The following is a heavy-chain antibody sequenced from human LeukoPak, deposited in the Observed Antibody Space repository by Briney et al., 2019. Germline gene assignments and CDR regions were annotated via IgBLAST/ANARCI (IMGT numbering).Heavy chain of an antibody. V-gene: IGHV3-30-3*01. Sequence: LSLTCTVSGGSISSYYWSWIRQPPGKGLEWVAVISYDGSNKYYADSVKGRFTISRDNSKNTLYLQMNSLRAEDTAVYYCARDGAPITIFGVVIRNWFDPWGQGTLVTVSS. J-gene: IGHJ5*02. CDR1: GGSISSYY. D-gene: IGHD3-3*01. CDR3: ARDGAPITIFGVVIRNWFDP. CDR2: ISYDGSNK.